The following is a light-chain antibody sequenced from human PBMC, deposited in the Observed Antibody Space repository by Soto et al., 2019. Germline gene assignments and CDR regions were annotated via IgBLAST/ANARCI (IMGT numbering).Light chain of an antibody. CDR3: GSYTSSSKYV. V-gene: IGLV2-14*01. J-gene: IGLJ1*01. CDR2: EVS. CDR1: IHYDF. Sequence: QSALTQPASVSGSPGQSITISCTGYIHYDFVSWYQQHPGTAPKLVIYEVSNRPSGTSDRFSGSKSGHTASLTISGLQTEDEAVYYCGSYTSSSKYVFGTGTKVTVL.